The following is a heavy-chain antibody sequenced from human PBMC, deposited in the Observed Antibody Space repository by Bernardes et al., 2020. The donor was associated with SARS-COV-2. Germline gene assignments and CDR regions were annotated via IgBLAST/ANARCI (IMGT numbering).Heavy chain of an antibody. CDR3: ASQEEDVRFPLVYGMDV. V-gene: IGHV3-74*01. D-gene: IGHD3-3*01. J-gene: IGHJ6*01. CDR1: GFTFSSYC. CDR2: INSDGSST. Sequence: GGSLRLSCAASGFTFSSYCMHWVRQAPGKGLVWVSRINSDGSSTSYADSVKGRFTISRDNAKNTLYLQMNSPRAEDTAVYYCASQEEDVRFPLVYGMDVGGQVSTVTVSS.